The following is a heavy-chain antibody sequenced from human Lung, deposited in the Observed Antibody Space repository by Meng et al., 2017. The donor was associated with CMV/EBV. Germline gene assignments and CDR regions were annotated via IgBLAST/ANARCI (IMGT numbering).Heavy chain of an antibody. J-gene: IGHJ2*01. CDR2: ISVKNGEA. CDR1: GYIFTNDD. D-gene: IGHD6-13*01. V-gene: IGHV1-18*01. CDR3: ARYVPNGSFWYFDF. Sequence: VTRVHAGAHAKKLGAPIKVSCNASGYIFTNDDIIWVRQAPGQGLEWMEWISVKNGEAKYPQNFQGRVTMTTDTTTSTAYMELRSLTSDDTAVYYCARYVPNGSFWYFDFWGRGTLVTVSS.